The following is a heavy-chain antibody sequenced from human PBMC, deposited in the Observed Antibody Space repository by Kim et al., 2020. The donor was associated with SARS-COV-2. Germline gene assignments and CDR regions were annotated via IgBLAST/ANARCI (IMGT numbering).Heavy chain of an antibody. V-gene: IGHV4-34*01. CDR2: INHSGST. CDR3: ARTGIVGATTKYFDY. D-gene: IGHD1-26*01. Sequence: SETLSLTCAVYGGSFSGYYWSWIRQPPGKGLEWIGEINHSGSTNYNPSLKSRVTISVDTSKNQFSLKLSSVTAADTAVYYCARTGIVGATTKYFDYWGQGTLVTVSS. CDR1: GGSFSGYY. J-gene: IGHJ4*02.